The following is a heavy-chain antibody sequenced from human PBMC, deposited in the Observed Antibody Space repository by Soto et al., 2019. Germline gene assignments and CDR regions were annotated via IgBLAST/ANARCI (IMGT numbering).Heavy chain of an antibody. Sequence: GGSLRLSCAASGFTFSSYAMSWVRQAPGKGLEWVSAISGSGGSTYYADSVKGRFTISRDNSKNTLYLQMSSLRAEDTAVYYCVKDHCSGGSCYSYYYYMDVWGKGTTVTVSS. D-gene: IGHD2-15*01. CDR1: GFTFSSYA. CDR3: VKDHCSGGSCYSYYYYMDV. J-gene: IGHJ6*03. V-gene: IGHV3-23*01. CDR2: ISGSGGST.